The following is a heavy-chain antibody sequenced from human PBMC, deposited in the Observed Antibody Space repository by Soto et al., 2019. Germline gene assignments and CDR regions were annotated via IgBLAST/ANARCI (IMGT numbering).Heavy chain of an antibody. CDR1: GFTFRNYD. CDR2: INIAGDT. D-gene: IGHD2-2*01. J-gene: IGHJ6*02. Sequence: PGGSLRLSCAASGFTFRNYDMHWVRQAPGKGLEWISSINIAGDTYYSDSVKGRFTISRGNAKDSLFLQMNSLRAGDTAVYYCAKDIASAGAMGVWGQGTTVTVSS. V-gene: IGHV3-13*04. CDR3: AKDIASAGAMGV.